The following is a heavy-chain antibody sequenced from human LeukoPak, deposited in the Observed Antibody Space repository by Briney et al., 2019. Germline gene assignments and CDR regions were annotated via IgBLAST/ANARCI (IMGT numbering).Heavy chain of an antibody. CDR1: GYTFTCYY. J-gene: IGHJ4*02. CDR2: INPNSGGT. CDR3: SREDY. Sequence: ASVKVSCKTSGYTFTCYYLDWVRQAPGQGLEWVGWINPNSGGTHYAQKFQGRVTMTRDTSITTVYMELSRLRSDDTAVYYCSREDYWGQGTLVTVSS. V-gene: IGHV1-2*02.